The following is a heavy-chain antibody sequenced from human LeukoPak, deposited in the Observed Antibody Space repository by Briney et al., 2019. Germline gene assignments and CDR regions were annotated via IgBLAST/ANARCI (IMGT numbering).Heavy chain of an antibody. V-gene: IGHV1-69*05. D-gene: IGHD2-21*02. CDR3: AIADCGGDCYYDY. Sequence: GASVKVSCKASGGTFSSYAISWVRQAPGQGLEWMGGIIPIFGTANYAQKFQGRVTITTDESTSTAYMELSSLRSEDTAVYYCAIADCGGDCYYDYWGQGTLVTVSS. J-gene: IGHJ4*02. CDR1: GGTFSSYA. CDR2: IIPIFGTA.